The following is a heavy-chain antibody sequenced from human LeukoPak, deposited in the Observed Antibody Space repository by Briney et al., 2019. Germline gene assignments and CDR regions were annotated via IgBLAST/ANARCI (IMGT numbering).Heavy chain of an antibody. CDR2: IGGSDSNI. CDR3: AKEWAAFDI. J-gene: IGHJ3*02. Sequence: GGSLRLSCAAAALTATDYYMHCLRQGPGRRLKWVSFIGGSDSNIYYADSVKGLFTISRDNAKNSLYLQMNSLRAEDTAVYYCAKEWAAFDIWGQGTMVTVSS. D-gene: IGHD1-26*01. V-gene: IGHV3-11*04. CDR1: ALTATDYY.